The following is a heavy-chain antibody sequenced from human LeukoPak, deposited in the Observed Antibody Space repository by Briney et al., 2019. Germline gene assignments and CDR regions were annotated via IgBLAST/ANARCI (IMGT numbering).Heavy chain of an antibody. V-gene: IGHV3-66*01. CDR1: GFSFGSYS. Sequence: GGSLRLSCAASGFSFGSYSMNWVRQAPGKGLEWVSVIYSGGSTYYADSVKGRFTISRDNSKNTLYLQMNSLRAEDTAVYYCARALGPSSTLDYWGQGTLVTVSS. CDR3: ARALGPSSTLDY. CDR2: IYSGGST. J-gene: IGHJ4*02.